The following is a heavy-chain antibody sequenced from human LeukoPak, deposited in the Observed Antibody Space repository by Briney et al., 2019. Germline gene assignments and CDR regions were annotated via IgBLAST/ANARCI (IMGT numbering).Heavy chain of an antibody. V-gene: IGHV3-15*01. J-gene: IGHJ4*02. CDR3: STAYGCSGSD. CDR1: GFTFSGAW. CDR2: VKSKTNGETV. D-gene: IGHD3-10*01. Sequence: PGGSLRLSCAASGFTFSGAWMSWVRQAPGKGLEWVGRVKSKTNGETVDYGAPVKGRFNISRDDSKNTVFLQMNSLKTEDTAVYYCSTAYGCSGSDWGQGTLVTVSS.